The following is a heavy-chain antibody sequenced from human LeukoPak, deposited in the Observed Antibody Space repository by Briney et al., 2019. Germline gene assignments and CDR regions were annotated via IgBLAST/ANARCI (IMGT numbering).Heavy chain of an antibody. J-gene: IGHJ4*02. CDR2: IYSGGST. D-gene: IGHD3-22*01. V-gene: IGHV3-53*01. CDR1: GFTVSSNY. CDR3: ARVSLDYYDSSGYYLGD. Sequence: GGSLRLSCAASGFTVSSNYMSWVRQAPGKGLEWDSVIYSGGSTYYADSVKGRFTISRDNSKNTLYLQMNSLRAEDTAVYYCARVSLDYYDSSGYYLGDWGQGTLVTVSS.